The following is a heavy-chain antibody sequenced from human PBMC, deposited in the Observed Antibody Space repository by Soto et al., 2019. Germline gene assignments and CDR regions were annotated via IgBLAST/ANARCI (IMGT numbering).Heavy chain of an antibody. V-gene: IGHV4-39*01. Sequence: SETLSLTCTVSGGSISSSSYYWGWIRQPPGKGLEWIGSIYYSGSTYYNPSLKSRVTISVDTSKNQFSLKLSSVTAADTAVYYCASTPPCIAAAAPAYNWFDPWGQGTLVTVSS. J-gene: IGHJ5*02. CDR1: GGSISSSSYY. CDR3: ASTPPCIAAAAPAYNWFDP. CDR2: IYYSGST. D-gene: IGHD6-13*01.